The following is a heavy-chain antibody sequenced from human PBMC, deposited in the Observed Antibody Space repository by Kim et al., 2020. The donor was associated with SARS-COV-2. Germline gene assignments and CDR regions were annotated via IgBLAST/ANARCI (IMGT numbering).Heavy chain of an antibody. CDR2: ISYDGSNK. D-gene: IGHD3-10*01. Sequence: GGSLRLSCAASGFTFSSYGMHWVRQAPGKGLELVAVISYDGSNKYYADSVKGRFTISRDNSKNTLYLQMNSLRAEDTAVYYCAGGAMVRGVIPHFDYWGQGTLVTVSS. J-gene: IGHJ4*02. CDR1: GFTFSSYG. CDR3: AGGAMVRGVIPHFDY. V-gene: IGHV3-33*05.